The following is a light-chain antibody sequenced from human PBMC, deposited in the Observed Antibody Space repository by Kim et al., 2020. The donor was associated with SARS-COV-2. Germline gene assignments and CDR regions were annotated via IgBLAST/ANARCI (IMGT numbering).Light chain of an antibody. Sequence: ASPGQTASITCSGDKLGDKYACWYQQKPGQSPVLVIYQDSNRPSGIPERFSGSNSGNTATLTISGTQAMDEADYYCQAWDSSTAVFGGGTQLTVL. CDR2: QDS. V-gene: IGLV3-1*01. CDR1: KLGDKY. J-gene: IGLJ3*02. CDR3: QAWDSSTAV.